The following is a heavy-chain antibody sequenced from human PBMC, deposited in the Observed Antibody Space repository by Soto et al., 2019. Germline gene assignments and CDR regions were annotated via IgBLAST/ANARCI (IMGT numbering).Heavy chain of an antibody. D-gene: IGHD2-2*01. Sequence: PGGSLRLSCAASGFTFSSYSMNWVRQAPGKGLEWVSSISSSSSYIYYADSVKGRFTISRDNAKNSLYLQMNSLRAEDTAVYYCARASVVVPAAYLLNWFGPWGQGTLVTVSS. J-gene: IGHJ5*02. CDR2: ISSSSSYI. CDR3: ARASVVVPAAYLLNWFGP. CDR1: GFTFSSYS. V-gene: IGHV3-21*01.